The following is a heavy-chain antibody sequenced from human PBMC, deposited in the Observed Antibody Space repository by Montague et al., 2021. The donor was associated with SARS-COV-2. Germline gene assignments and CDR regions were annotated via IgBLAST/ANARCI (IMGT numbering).Heavy chain of an antibody. D-gene: IGHD3-16*01. Sequence: VKPTQTLTLTCTSSGFSLSTSGMCVSWIRQPPGKALEWLALIXXXXDXYYSTSLKTRLTISKDTSNNQVVLTMTNIDPVDTATYYCATTIYDYVWGTRVEFDYWGQGTLVTVSS. CDR2: IXXXXDX. CDR1: GFSLSTSGMC. V-gene: IGHV2-70*01. J-gene: IGHJ4*02. CDR3: ATTIYDYVWGTRVEFDY.